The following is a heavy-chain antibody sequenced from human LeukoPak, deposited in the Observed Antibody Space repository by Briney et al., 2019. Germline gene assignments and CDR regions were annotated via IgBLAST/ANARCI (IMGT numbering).Heavy chain of an antibody. CDR3: ARGFLEWLPIDY. CDR1: GGSISSGDYY. D-gene: IGHD3-3*01. J-gene: IGHJ4*02. CDR2: IYYSGST. V-gene: IGHV4-30-4*08. Sequence: SQTLSLTCSVSGGSISSGDYYWSWIRQPPGKGLEWIGYIYYSGSTYYNPSLKSRVTISVDTSKNQFSLKLRSVTAADTAVYYCARGFLEWLPIDYWGQGTLVTVSS.